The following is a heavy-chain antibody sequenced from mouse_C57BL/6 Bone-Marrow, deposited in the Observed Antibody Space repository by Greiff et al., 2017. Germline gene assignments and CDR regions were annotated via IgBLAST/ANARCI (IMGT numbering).Heavy chain of an antibody. D-gene: IGHD1-1*01. J-gene: IGHJ1*03. CDR2: IDPENGDT. Sequence: EVHLVESGAELVRPGASVKLSCTASGFNIKDDYMHWVKQRPEQGLEWIGWIDPENGDTEDASKFQGKATITADTSSNTAYRQLSSLTSEDTAVYYCTTFYYGSSYWYFDVWGTGTTVTVSS. CDR3: TTFYYGSSYWYFDV. CDR1: GFNIKDDY. V-gene: IGHV14-4*01.